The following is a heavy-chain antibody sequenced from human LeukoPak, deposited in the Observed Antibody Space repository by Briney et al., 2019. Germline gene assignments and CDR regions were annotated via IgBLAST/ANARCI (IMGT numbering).Heavy chain of an antibody. CDR2: IYYSGST. D-gene: IGHD2-21*01. CDR3: ASFLWVIPFDY. Sequence: SETLSLTCTVSGGSISSNNYYWGWIRQPPGKWLEWIVSIYYSGSTYYTPSLKSRVTISVDTSKNQFSLKLSSVTAADTAVYYCASFLWVIPFDYWGQGTLVTVSS. V-gene: IGHV4-39*01. CDR1: GGSISSNNYY. J-gene: IGHJ4*02.